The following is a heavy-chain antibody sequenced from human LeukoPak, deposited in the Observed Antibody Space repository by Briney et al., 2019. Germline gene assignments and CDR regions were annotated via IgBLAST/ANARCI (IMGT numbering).Heavy chain of an antibody. CDR3: ARDLEYYDILTGYYRVDYYYYMDV. CDR2: INPNSGGT. V-gene: IGHV1-2*02. Sequence: GASVKVSCKASGYTFTGYYMHWVRQAPGQGLEWMGWINPNSGGTNYAQKFQGRVTMTRDTSISTAYMELSRLRSDDTAVYYCARDLEYYDILTGYYRVDYYYYMDVWGKGTTVTISS. D-gene: IGHD3-9*01. CDR1: GYTFTGYY. J-gene: IGHJ6*03.